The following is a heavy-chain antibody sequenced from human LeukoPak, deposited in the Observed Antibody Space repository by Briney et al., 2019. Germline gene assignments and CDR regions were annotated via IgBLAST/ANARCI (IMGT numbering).Heavy chain of an antibody. CDR2: IKKDGSEK. J-gene: IGHJ4*02. V-gene: IGHV3-7*01. D-gene: IGHD5-18*01. Sequence: GGSLRLSCAASGFTFSSYWMSWVRQAPGKGLEWVANIKKDGSEKYYVDSVKGRFTISRDNATTSLYLQMNSLRAEDTAVYYCARYLSGIAGYTYGRGIDYWGQGTLVTVSS. CDR1: GFTFSSYW. CDR3: ARYLSGIAGYTYGRGIDY.